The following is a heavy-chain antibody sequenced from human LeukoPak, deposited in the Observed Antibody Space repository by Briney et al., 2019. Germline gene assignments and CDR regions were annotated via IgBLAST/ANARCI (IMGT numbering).Heavy chain of an antibody. V-gene: IGHV3-21*01. CDR2: ISSSSSYI. CDR3: ARGHTAVTRHFDF. CDR1: GFTLSSYS. Sequence: GGSLRLSCSASGFTLSSYSMNWVRQAPGKGLEWVSSISSSSSYIYYAEAVKSRCNISRDNDKNSMYLQMNSLGAEDTAVYYCARGHTAVTRHFDFWGQGTLVTVSS. J-gene: IGHJ4*02. D-gene: IGHD4-17*01.